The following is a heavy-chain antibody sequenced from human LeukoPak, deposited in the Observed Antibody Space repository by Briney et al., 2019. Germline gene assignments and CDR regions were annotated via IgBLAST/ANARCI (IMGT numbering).Heavy chain of an antibody. CDR1: GFXFSSYS. J-gene: IGHJ3*02. Sequence: GGSLRLSCAASGFXFSSYSINWVRQAPGKGLEWVSSISSSSSYIYYADSVKSRFTISRDNAKNSLYLQMNSLRAEDTAVYYCARDWGAYYDSSGYYFDAFDIWGQGTMVTVSS. CDR2: ISSSSSYI. D-gene: IGHD3-22*01. V-gene: IGHV3-21*01. CDR3: ARDWGAYYDSSGYYFDAFDI.